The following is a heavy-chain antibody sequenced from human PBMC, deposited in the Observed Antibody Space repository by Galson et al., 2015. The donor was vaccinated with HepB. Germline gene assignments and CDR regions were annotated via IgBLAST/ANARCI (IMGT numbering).Heavy chain of an antibody. J-gene: IGHJ4*02. Sequence: SLRLSCAASGFTFRTNAMSWVRQAPGKGLEWVSVIRASGDTHYGNSVEGRFTISRDNSKNMLYMQMNSLRAEDTAIYYCAKPSAYGTTWYGMIDFWGQGSLVTASS. D-gene: IGHD6-13*01. CDR3: AKPSAYGTTWYGMIDF. V-gene: IGHV3-23*01. CDR2: IRASGDT. CDR1: GFTFRTNA.